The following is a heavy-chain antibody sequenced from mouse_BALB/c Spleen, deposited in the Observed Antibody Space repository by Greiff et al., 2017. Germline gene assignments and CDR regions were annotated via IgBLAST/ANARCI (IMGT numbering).Heavy chain of an antibody. D-gene: IGHD1-1*01. CDR3: ERYYYGSSHFAY. Sequence: EVQLVESGPGLVKPSQSLSLTCTVTGYSITSDYAWYWNRQFPGNKLEWMGYIRYSGSTSYNPSLKSRISITRDTSKNQFFLQLNSVTTEDTATYYCERYYYGSSHFAYWGQGTLVTVSA. J-gene: IGHJ3*01. CDR2: IRYSGST. CDR1: GYSITSDYA. V-gene: IGHV3-2*02.